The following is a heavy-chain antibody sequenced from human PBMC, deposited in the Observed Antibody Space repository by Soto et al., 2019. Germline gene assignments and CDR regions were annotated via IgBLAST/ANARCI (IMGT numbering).Heavy chain of an antibody. CDR2: IYYSGST. V-gene: IGHV4-30-4*01. CDR1: GGSISSGDYY. CDR3: ARENSGGSCGFDY. D-gene: IGHD2-15*01. Sequence: SETLSLTCTVSGGSISSGDYYWSWIRQPPGKGLEWIGYIYYSGSTYYNPSLKSRVTISVDTSKNQFSLKLSSVTAADTAVYYCARENSGGSCGFDYWGQGTLVTVSS. J-gene: IGHJ4*02.